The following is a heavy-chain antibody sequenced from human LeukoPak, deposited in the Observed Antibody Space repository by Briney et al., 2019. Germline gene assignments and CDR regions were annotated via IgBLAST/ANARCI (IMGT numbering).Heavy chain of an antibody. V-gene: IGHV4-59*01. CDR2: IYYSGST. J-gene: IGHJ4*02. CDR3: ARMYYYDSSGYPYFDY. D-gene: IGHD3-22*01. Sequence: SETLSLTCPVSGGSISSYYWSWIRQPPGKGLEWIGYIYYSGSTNYNPSLKSRVTISVDTSKNQFSLKLSSVTAADTAVYYCARMYYYDSSGYPYFDYWGQGTLVTVSS. CDR1: GGSISSYY.